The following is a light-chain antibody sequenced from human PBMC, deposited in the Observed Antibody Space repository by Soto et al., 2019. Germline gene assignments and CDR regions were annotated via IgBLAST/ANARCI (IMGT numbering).Light chain of an antibody. CDR3: QQYGSSLRWT. J-gene: IGKJ1*01. V-gene: IGKV3-20*01. CDR2: GAS. CDR1: QSVSSSY. Sequence: EIVLTQSPGTLSLSPGERATLSCRASQSVSSSYLAWYQQKPGQAPRLLIYGASSRATGIPDRFSGSGSGTDFTLTISRLEPEDLAVYYCQQYGSSLRWTFDQGTKVEIK.